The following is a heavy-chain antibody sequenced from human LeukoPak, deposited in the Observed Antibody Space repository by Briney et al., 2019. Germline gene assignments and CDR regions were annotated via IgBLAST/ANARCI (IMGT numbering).Heavy chain of an antibody. CDR3: ARRERGQAYYYMDV. CDR2: ISAYNGNT. Sequence: ASVKVSCKASGYTFTSYGISWVRQAPGQGLEWMGWISAYNGNTNYAQKLQGRVTMTTDTSTSTAYTELRSLRSDDTAVYYCARRERGQAYYYMDVWGKGTTVTVSS. V-gene: IGHV1-18*01. CDR1: GYTFTSYG. D-gene: IGHD1-1*01. J-gene: IGHJ6*03.